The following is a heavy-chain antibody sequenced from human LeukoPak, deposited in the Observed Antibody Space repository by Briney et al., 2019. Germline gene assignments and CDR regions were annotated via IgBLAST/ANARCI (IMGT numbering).Heavy chain of an antibody. Sequence: PGGSLRLSCAASGFTFSSYEMNWVRQAPGKGLEWVSYISSSGSTIYYADSVKGRFTISRDNAKNSLYLQMNSLRAEDTALYYCAREYYYDSSYYYYYMDVWGKGTTVTVSS. CDR1: GFTFSSYE. J-gene: IGHJ6*03. V-gene: IGHV3-48*03. D-gene: IGHD3-22*01. CDR3: AREYYYDSSYYYYYMDV. CDR2: ISSSGSTI.